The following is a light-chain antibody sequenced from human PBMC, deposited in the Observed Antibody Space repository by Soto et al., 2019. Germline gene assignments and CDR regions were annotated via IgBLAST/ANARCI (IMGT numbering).Light chain of an antibody. CDR1: QTVANSA. J-gene: IGKJ1*01. CDR3: QQYGDSRT. V-gene: IGKV3-20*01. Sequence: EIVLTQSPGTLSLSPGERATLSCRASQTVANSALAWYQQKPGQAPRLLIFGASSRATAIPDRFSGSGSGTDFTLSISRLEPEDFAVYYCQQYGDSRTFGQGTKVDIK. CDR2: GAS.